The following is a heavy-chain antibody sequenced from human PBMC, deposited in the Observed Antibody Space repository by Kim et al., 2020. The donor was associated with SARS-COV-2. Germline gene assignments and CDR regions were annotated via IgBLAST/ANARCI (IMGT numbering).Heavy chain of an antibody. D-gene: IGHD6-13*01. CDR3: ARALPRLSIAAAGGLKSTTAHFDY. CDR2: INHSGST. V-gene: IGHV4-34*01. Sequence: SETLSLTCAVYGGSFSGYYWSWIRQPPGKGLEWIGEINHSGSTNYNPSLKSRVTISVDTSKNQFSLKLSSVTAADTAVYYCARALPRLSIAAAGGLKSTTAHFDYWGQGTLVTVSS. CDR1: GGSFSGYY. J-gene: IGHJ4*02.